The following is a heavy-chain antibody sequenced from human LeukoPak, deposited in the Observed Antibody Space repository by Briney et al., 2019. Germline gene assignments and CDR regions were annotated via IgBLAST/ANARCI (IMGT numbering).Heavy chain of an antibody. CDR1: GGSFSGYY. Sequence: LETLSLTCAVYGGSFSGYYWSWIRQPPGKGLEWIGEINHSGSTNYNPSLKSRVTISVDTSKNQFSLKLSSVTAADTAVYYCARSGWLPRSGWFDPWGQGTLVTVSS. D-gene: IGHD5-24*01. CDR2: INHSGST. CDR3: ARSGWLPRSGWFDP. V-gene: IGHV4-34*01. J-gene: IGHJ5*02.